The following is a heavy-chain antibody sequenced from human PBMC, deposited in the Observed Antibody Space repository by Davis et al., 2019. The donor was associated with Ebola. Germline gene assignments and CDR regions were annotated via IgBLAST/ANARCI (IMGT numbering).Heavy chain of an antibody. CDR1: GGSISSYY. CDR3: ARFYGDSVYFDY. V-gene: IGHV4-59*01. D-gene: IGHD4-17*01. J-gene: IGHJ4*02. Sequence: SETLSLTCTVSGGSISSYYWSWIRQPPGKGLEWIGYIYYSGSTNYNPSLKSRVTISVDTSKNQFSLKLSSVTAADTAVYYCARFYGDSVYFDYWGQGTLVTVSS. CDR2: IYYSGST.